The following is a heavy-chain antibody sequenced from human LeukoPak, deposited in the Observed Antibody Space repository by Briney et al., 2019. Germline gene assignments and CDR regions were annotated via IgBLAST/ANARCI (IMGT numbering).Heavy chain of an antibody. D-gene: IGHD6-13*01. CDR2: INHSGST. CDR1: GGSFSGYY. J-gene: IGHJ5*02. CDR3: ASVGDTAAGTNLYNWFDP. V-gene: IGHV4-34*01. Sequence: NPSETLSLTCAVYGGSFSGYYWSWIRQPPGKGLEWIGEINHSGSTNYNPSLKSRVTISVDTSKNQLSLKLSSVTAADTAVYYCASVGDTAAGTNLYNWFDPWGQGTLVTVSS.